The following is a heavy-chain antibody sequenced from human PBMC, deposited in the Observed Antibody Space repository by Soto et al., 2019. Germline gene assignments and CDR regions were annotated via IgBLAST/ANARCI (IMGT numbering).Heavy chain of an antibody. CDR3: ARDRVESGYPEYFQH. J-gene: IGHJ1*01. Sequence: GRSLRLSWAAFWLTGGGNYVSWVRKTTGKGLEWVSVIYSGGSTYYADSVKGRFTISRDNSKNTLYLQMNSLRAEDTAVYYCARDRVESGYPEYFQHWGQGTLVTVSS. D-gene: IGHD3-22*01. CDR2: IYSGGST. CDR1: WLTGGGNY. V-gene: IGHV3-53*01.